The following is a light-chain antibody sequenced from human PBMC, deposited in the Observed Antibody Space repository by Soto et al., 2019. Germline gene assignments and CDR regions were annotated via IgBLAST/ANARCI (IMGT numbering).Light chain of an antibody. J-gene: IGLJ1*01. CDR3: GTWDSSLIAL. CDR1: SSNIGSND. CDR2: ENS. Sequence: QSVLTQPPSVSAAPGQKVTISCSGNSSNIGSNDVSWYQQLPGKAPKLLIYENSQRPSGIPDRFSGSKSGTPATLGITGLQTGDEADYYCGTWDSSLIALFGTGTKVTVL. V-gene: IGLV1-51*02.